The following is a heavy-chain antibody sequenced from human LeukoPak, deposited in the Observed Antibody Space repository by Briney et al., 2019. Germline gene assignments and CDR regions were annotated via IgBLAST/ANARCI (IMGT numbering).Heavy chain of an antibody. Sequence: ASVKVSCKASGYTFTSYGTSWVRQAPGQGLEWMGWISAYNGNTNYAQKPQGRVTMTTDTSTSTAYMELRSLRSDDTAVYYCARDPTHYYDSSGYYYVDYWGQGTLVTVSS. D-gene: IGHD3-22*01. CDR2: ISAYNGNT. CDR3: ARDPTHYYDSSGYYYVDY. CDR1: GYTFTSYG. J-gene: IGHJ4*02. V-gene: IGHV1-18*01.